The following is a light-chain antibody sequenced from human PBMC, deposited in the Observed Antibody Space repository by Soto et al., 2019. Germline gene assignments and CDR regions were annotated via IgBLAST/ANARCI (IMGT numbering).Light chain of an antibody. Sequence: DSQMTQYTSTLSASVGDRVTITCRASQSISSWLAWYQQKPGKAPKLLIYDASSLESGVPSRFSGSGSGTEFTLTISSLQPDDFATYYCQQYNSYTWTFGQGTKVDIK. CDR1: QSISSW. J-gene: IGKJ1*01. V-gene: IGKV1-5*01. CDR2: DAS. CDR3: QQYNSYTWT.